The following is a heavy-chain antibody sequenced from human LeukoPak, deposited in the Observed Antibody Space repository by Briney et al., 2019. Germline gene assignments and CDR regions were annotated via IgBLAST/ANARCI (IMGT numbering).Heavy chain of an antibody. D-gene: IGHD1-26*01. J-gene: IGHJ6*03. V-gene: IGHV1-46*01. CDR1: GFTFTKYY. CDR2: INPSDGAT. CDR3: AREKRGGLSGSLGGLFASYYTYYYMDV. Sequence: ASVKVSCKASGFTFTKYYIHWVRQAPGQGLEWMGMINPSDGATTYAQRFQGRVTLTRDMSTTTVYMDLRRLGSEETAVYFCAREKRGGLSGSLGGLFASYYTYYYMDVWGRGTTVTVSS.